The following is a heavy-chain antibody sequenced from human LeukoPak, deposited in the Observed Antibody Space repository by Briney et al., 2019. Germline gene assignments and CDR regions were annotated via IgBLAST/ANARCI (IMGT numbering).Heavy chain of an antibody. D-gene: IGHD3-16*01. CDR3: AKNWGPLHM. J-gene: IGHJ3*01. CDR2: IGTAGT. V-gene: IGHV3-23*01. CDR1: LYTLRNFA. Sequence: GGSLRLGCAASLYTLRNFAMSWVRQAPGRGLEWLSSIGTAGTYSDSVKGRFTISRDDSKNTLYLQLKSLRHDDTALYYCAKNWGPLHMGGQGTMVTVSS.